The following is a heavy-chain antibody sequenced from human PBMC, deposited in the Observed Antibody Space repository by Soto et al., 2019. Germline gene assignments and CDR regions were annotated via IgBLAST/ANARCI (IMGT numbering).Heavy chain of an antibody. J-gene: IGHJ4*02. CDR3: AKGRGYCSSTSCYVGSDY. CDR2: ISGRCGST. D-gene: IGHD2-2*01. V-gene: IGHV3-23*01. Sequence: EVQLLESGGGLVQPGGSLRLSCAASGFTFSSYAMSWVRQAPGKGLEWVSAISGRCGSTYYADSVKGRFTISRDNSKNTLYLQMNSLRAEDTAVYYCAKGRGYCSSTSCYVGSDYWGQGTLVTVSS. CDR1: GFTFSSYA.